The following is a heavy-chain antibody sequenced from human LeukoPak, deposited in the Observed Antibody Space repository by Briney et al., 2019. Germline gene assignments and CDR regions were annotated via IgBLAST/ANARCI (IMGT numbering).Heavy chain of an antibody. CDR2: ISSTTTYI. CDR1: GFTFTSYS. D-gene: IGHD3-10*01. J-gene: IGHJ5*02. Sequence: GGSLRLSCAASGFTFTSYSMTWVRQAPGKGLEWVSSISSTTTYIYCAHSVKGRFTISRDNAKNSLYLQMNSLRAEDTAVYYCARDLYGSGSYNPWGQGTLVTVSS. CDR3: ARDLYGSGSYNP. V-gene: IGHV3-21*01.